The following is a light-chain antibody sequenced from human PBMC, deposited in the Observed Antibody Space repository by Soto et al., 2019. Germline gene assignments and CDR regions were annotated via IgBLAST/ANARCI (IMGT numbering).Light chain of an antibody. CDR2: AAS. J-gene: IGKJ1*01. CDR3: QKYSSAPRA. CDR1: QGISNY. Sequence: DIQMTQSPSSLSASVGDRVTITCRARQGISNYLAWYQQKPGKVPQLLLYAASTLQSGVPSRFSGSGSGTDFTLTISRLQPEDFATYYCQKYSSAPRAFGQGTKVEIK. V-gene: IGKV1-27*01.